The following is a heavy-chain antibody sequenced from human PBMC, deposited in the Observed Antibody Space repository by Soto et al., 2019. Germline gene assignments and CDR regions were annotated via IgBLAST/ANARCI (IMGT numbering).Heavy chain of an antibody. CDR2: IYYSGST. CDR3: ARNVKRQGGWSGQQLSWVNWFDP. V-gene: IGHV4-31*03. J-gene: IGHJ5*02. Sequence: PSETLSLTCTVSGGSISSGGYYWSWIRQHPGKGLEWIGYIYYSGSTYYNPSLKSRVTISVDTSKNQFSLKLSSVTAADTAVYYCARNVKRQGGWSGQQLSWVNWFDPWGQGTLVTVSS. D-gene: IGHD3-3*01. CDR1: GGSISSGGYY.